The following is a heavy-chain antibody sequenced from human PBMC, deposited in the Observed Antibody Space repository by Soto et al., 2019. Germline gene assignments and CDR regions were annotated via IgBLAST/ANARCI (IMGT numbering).Heavy chain of an antibody. J-gene: IGHJ6*02. CDR1: GYTFTSYG. V-gene: IGHV1-3*01. D-gene: IGHD3-16*01. Sequence: ASVKVSCKASGYTFTSYGIHWVRQAPGQRLEWMGWINAANGDTKYSPKFQGRVTITRDTSASTAYMEVGSLTSDDTAIYYCARGNPFNYAGFDVWGQGTTVTVSS. CDR3: ARGNPFNYAGFDV. CDR2: INAANGDT.